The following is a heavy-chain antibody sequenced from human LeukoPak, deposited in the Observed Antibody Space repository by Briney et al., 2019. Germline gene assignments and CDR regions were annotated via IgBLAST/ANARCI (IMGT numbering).Heavy chain of an antibody. V-gene: IGHV3-66*02. CDR2: IYSGGST. CDR1: GFTVSSNY. D-gene: IGHD1-26*01. Sequence: GGSLRLSCAASGFTVSSNYMSWVRQAPGKGLEWVSVIYSGGSTYYADSVKGRFTISGDNSKNTLYLQMNSLRAEDTAVYYCARSLIKWELLHWGQGTLVTVSS. J-gene: IGHJ4*02. CDR3: ARSLIKWELLH.